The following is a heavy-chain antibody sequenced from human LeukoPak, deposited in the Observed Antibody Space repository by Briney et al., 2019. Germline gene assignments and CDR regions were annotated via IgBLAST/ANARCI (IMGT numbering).Heavy chain of an antibody. CDR2: ISYDGSNK. V-gene: IGHV3-30*09. D-gene: IGHD6-13*01. CDR1: EFTFSSYA. CDR3: ARDRVLYYYYGMDV. Sequence: PGGSLRLSCAASEFTFSSYAMHWVRQAPGKGLEWVAVISYDGSNKYYADSVKGRFAISRDNSKNTLYLQMNSLRAEDTAVYYCARDRVLYYYYGMDVWGQGTTVTVSS. J-gene: IGHJ6*02.